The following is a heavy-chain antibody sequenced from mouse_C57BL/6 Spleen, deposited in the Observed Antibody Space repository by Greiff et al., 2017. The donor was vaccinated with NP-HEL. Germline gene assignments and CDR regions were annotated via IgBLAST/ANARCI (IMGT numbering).Heavy chain of an antibody. V-gene: IGHV1-20*01. Sequence: EVQLQQSGPELVKPGDSVKISCKASGYSFTGYFMNWVMQSHGKSLEWIGRINPYNGDTFYNQKFKGKATLTVDKSSSTAHMELRSLTSEDSAVYYCARSLITTVVAHYYAMDYWGQGTSVTVSS. CDR2: INPYNGDT. D-gene: IGHD1-1*01. J-gene: IGHJ4*01. CDR3: ARSLITTVVAHYYAMDY. CDR1: GYSFTGYF.